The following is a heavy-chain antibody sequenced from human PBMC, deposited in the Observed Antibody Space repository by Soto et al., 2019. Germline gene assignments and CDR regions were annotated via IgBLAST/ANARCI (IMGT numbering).Heavy chain of an antibody. CDR1: GYTFTSYG. Sequence: QVQLVQSGAEVKKPGASVKVSCKASGYTFTSYGISWVRQAPGQGLEWMGWISAYNGNTNYAQKLQGRVTMTTDTATSTAYMELRSLRSDDTAVYYCAREGDGDDHLYYYGMDVWGQGTTVTVSS. D-gene: IGHD3-16*01. CDR3: AREGDGDDHLYYYGMDV. J-gene: IGHJ6*02. CDR2: ISAYNGNT. V-gene: IGHV1-18*01.